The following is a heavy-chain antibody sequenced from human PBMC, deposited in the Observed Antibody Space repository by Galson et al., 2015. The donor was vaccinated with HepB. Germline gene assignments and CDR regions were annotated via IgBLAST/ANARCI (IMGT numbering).Heavy chain of an antibody. D-gene: IGHD3-10*01. CDR2: ISGSGGSA. V-gene: IGHV3-23*01. CDR1: GFPFSDYA. J-gene: IGHJ4*02. Sequence: LRLSCAASGFPFSDYAMIWVRQAPGKGLEWVSSISGSGGSAHYADSVKGRFTISRDNSKNTMFLQMNSLRDEDTAIYYCAKGRGSGSYSMLSWGQGALVTVSS. CDR3: AKGRGSGSYSMLS.